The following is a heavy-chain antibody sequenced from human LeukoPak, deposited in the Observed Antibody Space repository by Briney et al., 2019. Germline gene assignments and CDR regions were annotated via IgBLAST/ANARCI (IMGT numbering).Heavy chain of an antibody. CDR3: ARALHYYGSGSYYGDY. V-gene: IGHV1-2*02. J-gene: IGHJ4*02. Sequence: ASVKVSCKASGYTFTGYYMHWVRQAPGQGLEWMGWINPNSGGTNYAQKFQGRVTMTRVTSISTAYMELSRLRSDDTAVYYCARALHYYGSGSYYGDYWGQGTLVTVSS. CDR2: INPNSGGT. D-gene: IGHD3-10*01. CDR1: GYTFTGYY.